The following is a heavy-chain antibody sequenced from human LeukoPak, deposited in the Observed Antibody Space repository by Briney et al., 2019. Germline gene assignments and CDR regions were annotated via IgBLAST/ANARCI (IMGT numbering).Heavy chain of an antibody. CDR3: ARGAGWYQF. J-gene: IGHJ4*02. D-gene: IGHD6-19*01. CDR2: INHSGIT. V-gene: IGHV4-34*01. CDR1: GGSFSGYY. Sequence: SETLSLTCAVYGGSFSGYYWSWIRQPPGKGLEWIGEINHSGITYYNPSLKSRVTISVDTSKNQFSLRVNSVTAADTAMYYCARGAGWYQFWGQGTLVTVSS.